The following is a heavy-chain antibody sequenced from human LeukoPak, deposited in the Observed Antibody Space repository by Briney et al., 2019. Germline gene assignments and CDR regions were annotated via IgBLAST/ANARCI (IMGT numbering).Heavy chain of an antibody. CDR1: GYTFTGYY. V-gene: IGHV1-2*06. D-gene: IGHD2-2*01. CDR2: INPNSGGT. CDR3: ARGYCSSTSCAFGAFDI. J-gene: IGHJ3*02. Sequence: ASVKVSCKASGYTFTGYYMHWVRQAPGQGLEWMGRINPNSGGTNYAQKFQGRVTMTRDTSISTAYMELSRLRSDDTAVYYCARGYCSSTSCAFGAFDIWGQGTMVTVSS.